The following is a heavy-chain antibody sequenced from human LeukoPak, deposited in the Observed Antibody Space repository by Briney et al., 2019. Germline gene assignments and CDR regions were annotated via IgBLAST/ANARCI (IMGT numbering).Heavy chain of an antibody. D-gene: IGHD3-22*01. J-gene: IGHJ4*02. V-gene: IGHV3-23*01. CDR1: GVTVSSYA. Sequence: GGSLRLSCSASGVTVSSYAMSWLRQAPGKGLEWVSAISGSGGSTYYADSVKGRFTISRDNSKNTLYLQMNSLRAEDTAVYYCAKSDYYDSSVHTDYWGQGTLVTVSS. CDR3: AKSDYYDSSVHTDY. CDR2: ISGSGGST.